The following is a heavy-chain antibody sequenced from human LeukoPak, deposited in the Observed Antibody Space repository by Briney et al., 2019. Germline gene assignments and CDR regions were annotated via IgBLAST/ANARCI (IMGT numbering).Heavy chain of an antibody. V-gene: IGHV1-8*01. Sequence: GASVKVSCKASGYTFTSYAITWVRQATGQGLEWMGWMNPNSGNTGHAQKFQGRVTMTRDTSINTAYMELSSLRSEDTAVYYCARRYRGNDYWGQGTLVTVSS. CDR3: ARRYRGNDY. CDR1: GYTFTSYA. CDR2: MNPNSGNT. D-gene: IGHD3-16*02. J-gene: IGHJ4*02.